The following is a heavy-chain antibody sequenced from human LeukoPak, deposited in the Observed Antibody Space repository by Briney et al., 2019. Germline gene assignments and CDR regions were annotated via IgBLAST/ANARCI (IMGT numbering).Heavy chain of an antibody. CDR2: ISQDGSEK. Sequence: GGSLRLSRAASGFTFSSYWMNWVRQAPGRGLEWVAHISQDGSEKYYVDSVKGRFTISRDNAKNSLFLQMNSLRAEDTAVYYCARDSYRALEYWGQGTLVTVSS. CDR3: ARDSYRALEY. V-gene: IGHV3-7*01. D-gene: IGHD1-14*01. J-gene: IGHJ4*02. CDR1: GFTFSSYW.